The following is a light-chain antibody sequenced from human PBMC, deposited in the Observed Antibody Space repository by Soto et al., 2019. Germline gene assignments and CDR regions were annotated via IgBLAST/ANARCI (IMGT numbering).Light chain of an antibody. J-gene: IGLJ2*01. CDR3: SSYAGSNNFVV. CDR1: SSDIGGYNY. Sequence: QSALTQPPSASGSPGQSVTISCTGTSSDIGGYNYVSWYQQYPGKAPKLMIYEVSKRPSGVPDRFSGSKSANTASLTVSGLQAEDEADYYCSSYAGSNNFVVFGGGTTLTVL. V-gene: IGLV2-8*01. CDR2: EVS.